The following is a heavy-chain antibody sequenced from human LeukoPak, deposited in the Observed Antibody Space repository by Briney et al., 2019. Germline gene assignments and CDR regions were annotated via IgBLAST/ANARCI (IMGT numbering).Heavy chain of an antibody. J-gene: IGHJ4*02. CDR3: AEDTGRLQPEC. Sequence: PGGSLRLSCAASGFIFSTCAMTWVRQAPGKGLEWVSAISGSGGSTYYADSVKGRFTISRDNSKNTLYLQMNSLRAEDTAVYYCAEDTGRLQPECWGQGTLVTVSS. V-gene: IGHV3-23*01. CDR2: ISGSGGST. CDR1: GFIFSTCA. D-gene: IGHD4-11*01.